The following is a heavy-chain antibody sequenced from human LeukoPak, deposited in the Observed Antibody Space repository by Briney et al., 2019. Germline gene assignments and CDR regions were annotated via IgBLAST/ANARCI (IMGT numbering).Heavy chain of an antibody. CDR1: GGSFSGYY. J-gene: IGHJ3*02. CDR3: ARLTYYDILTGYLDAFDI. CDR2: INRSGST. Sequence: SETLSLTCAVYGGSFSGYYWSWIRQPPGKGLEWIGEINRSGSTNYNPSLKSRVTISVDTSKNQFSLKLSSVTAADTAVYYCARLTYYDILTGYLDAFDIWGQGTMVTVSS. D-gene: IGHD3-9*01. V-gene: IGHV4-34*01.